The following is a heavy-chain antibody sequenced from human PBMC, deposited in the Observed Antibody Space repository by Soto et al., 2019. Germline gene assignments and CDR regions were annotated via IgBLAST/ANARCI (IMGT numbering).Heavy chain of an antibody. CDR1: GYTFISYY. CDR3: ARDVYCTTTICYLHYAMDV. J-gene: IGHJ6*02. Sequence: QVQLVQSGTEVKKPGASVKVSCKASGYTFISYYMHWVRQAPGQGLEWMGIINPSGGTTYYAQNFQGRVTMTRDTSTSTVYMELSSLRSEDTAVYYCARDVYCTTTICYLHYAMDVWGQGTTVTVSS. V-gene: IGHV1-46*01. CDR2: INPSGGTT. D-gene: IGHD2-2*01.